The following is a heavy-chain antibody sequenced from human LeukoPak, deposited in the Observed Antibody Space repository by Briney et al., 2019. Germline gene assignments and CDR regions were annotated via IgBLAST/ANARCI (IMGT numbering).Heavy chain of an antibody. Sequence: PGGSLRLSCAASGFTFSSYAMSWVRQAPGKGLEWVSAISGSGGSTYYADSVKGRFNISRDNSKNTLYLQMNSLRAEDTAVYYCAKRNHCSSTSCYVGGYFDYWGQGTLVTVSS. CDR2: ISGSGGST. CDR3: AKRNHCSSTSCYVGGYFDY. V-gene: IGHV3-23*01. CDR1: GFTFSSYA. D-gene: IGHD2-2*01. J-gene: IGHJ4*02.